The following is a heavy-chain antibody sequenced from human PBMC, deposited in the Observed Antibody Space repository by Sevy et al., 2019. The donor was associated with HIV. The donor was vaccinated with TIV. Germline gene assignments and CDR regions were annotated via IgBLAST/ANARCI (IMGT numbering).Heavy chain of an antibody. CDR3: ARRVSHGSGHDQ. Sequence: GESLKISCKASGFTFSNYWIIWVRQLPGKGLEWMGRFHPSDSESNYSPSFQGRVSISVDRSINTAYLQWRSLRASDAAVYYCARRVSHGSGHDQWGQGTLVTVSS. V-gene: IGHV5-10-1*01. CDR2: FHPSDSES. CDR1: GFTFSNYW. J-gene: IGHJ4*02. D-gene: IGHD3-3*01.